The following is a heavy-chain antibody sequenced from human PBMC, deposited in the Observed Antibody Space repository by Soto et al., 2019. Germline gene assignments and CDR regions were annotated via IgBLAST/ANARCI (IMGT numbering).Heavy chain of an antibody. Sequence: GGSLRLSCETSEFTFSDHYMDWVRQAPGKGLEWVGRIRKKSNNFTTEYAASVRGRFTISRDDSKNSLFLQMSGLKTDDTAVYYCTRDRSIPAAGWTGYYYYMDVWGKGTTVTVSS. J-gene: IGHJ6*03. D-gene: IGHD2-8*02. V-gene: IGHV3-72*01. CDR3: TRDRSIPAAGWTGYYYYMDV. CDR2: IRKKSNNFTT. CDR1: EFTFSDHY.